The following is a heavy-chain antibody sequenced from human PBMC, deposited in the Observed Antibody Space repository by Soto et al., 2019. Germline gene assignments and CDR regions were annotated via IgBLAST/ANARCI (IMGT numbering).Heavy chain of an antibody. V-gene: IGHV1-46*01. Sequence: ASVKVSCKASGYTVTSYYMHWVRQAPGQGLEWMGIINPSGGSTSYAQKFQGRVTMTRDTSTSTVYMELSSLRSEDTAVYYCARDSGETITIFGVGDYYYYYGLDVWGQGTPFTASS. D-gene: IGHD3-3*01. J-gene: IGHJ6*01. CDR3: ARDSGETITIFGVGDYYYYYGLDV. CDR2: INPSGGST. CDR1: GYTVTSYY.